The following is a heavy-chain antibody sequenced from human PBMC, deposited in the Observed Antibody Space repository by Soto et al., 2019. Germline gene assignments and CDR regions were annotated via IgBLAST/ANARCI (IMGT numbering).Heavy chain of an antibody. CDR3: ARKDDYGDASAFDI. CDR2: ISSSSSTI. V-gene: IGHV3-48*01. CDR1: GFTFSSYS. J-gene: IGHJ3*02. D-gene: IGHD4-17*01. Sequence: GGSLRLSCAASGFTFSSYSMNWVRQAPGKGLEWVSYISSSSSTIYYADSVKGRFTISRDNAKNSLYLQMNSLRAEDTAVYYCARKDDYGDASAFDIWGQGTMVTVSS.